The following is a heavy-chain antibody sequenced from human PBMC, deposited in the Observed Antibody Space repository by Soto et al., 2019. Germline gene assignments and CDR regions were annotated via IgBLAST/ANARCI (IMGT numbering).Heavy chain of an antibody. CDR3: ARITGTRYYFDY. CDR1: VFSLSTSGVG. D-gene: IGHD1-7*01. J-gene: IGHJ4*02. CDR2: IYWDDDK. V-gene: IGHV2-70*01. Sequence: GSGPTLVNPTQTLTLTCTFSVFSLSTSGVGVGWIRQPPGKALEWLTFIYWDDDKFYSTSLKTRLTISKDTSKNQVVLTMTNMDPVDTATYYCARITGTRYYFDYWGQGALVTVSS.